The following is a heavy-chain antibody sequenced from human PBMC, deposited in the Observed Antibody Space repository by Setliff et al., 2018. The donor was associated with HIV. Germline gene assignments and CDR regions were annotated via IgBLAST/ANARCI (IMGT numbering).Heavy chain of an antibody. CDR1: GGTFSSYA. J-gene: IGHJ3*01. CDR3: ARPIRAAAGNDAFHV. D-gene: IGHD6-13*01. CDR2: IIPMFDAP. V-gene: IGHV1-69*13. Sequence: VKVSCKTSGGTFSSYAISWVRQAPGQGLEWMGGIIPMFDAPNYAQKFQGRVTITADESTSTAYMGLSSLRSEDSAVYFCARPIRAAAGNDAFHVWGQGTMVTVSS.